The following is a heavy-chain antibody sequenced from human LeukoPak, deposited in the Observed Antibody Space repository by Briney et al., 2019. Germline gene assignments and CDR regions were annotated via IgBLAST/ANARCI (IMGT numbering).Heavy chain of an antibody. CDR3: ARGSLEWFYYYYMDV. Sequence: SETLSLTCAVYGGSFSGYYWSWLRQPPGKGLEWIGEINHSGSTNYNPSLKSRVTISVDTSKNQFSLKLSSVTAADTAVYYCARGSLEWFYYYYMDVWGKGTTVTVSS. CDR2: INHSGST. CDR1: GGSFSGYY. J-gene: IGHJ6*03. V-gene: IGHV4-34*01. D-gene: IGHD3-3*01.